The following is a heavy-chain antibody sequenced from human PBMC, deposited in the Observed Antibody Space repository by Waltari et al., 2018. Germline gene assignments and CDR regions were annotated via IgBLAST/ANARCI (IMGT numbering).Heavy chain of an antibody. D-gene: IGHD6-19*01. J-gene: IGHJ4*02. Sequence: QVQLQQWGAGLLKPSETLSLTCAVYGGSFSGYYWSWIRQPPGKGLEWIGEINHSGSTNYNPSLKSRVTISVDTSKNQFSLKLSSVTAEDTAVYYCAKDRYSSGWMGGLMGYWGQGTLVTVSS. CDR2: INHSGST. V-gene: IGHV4-34*01. CDR1: GGSFSGYY. CDR3: AKDRYSSGWMGGLMGY.